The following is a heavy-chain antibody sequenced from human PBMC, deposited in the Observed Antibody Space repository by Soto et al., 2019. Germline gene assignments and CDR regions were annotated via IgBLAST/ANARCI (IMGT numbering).Heavy chain of an antibody. J-gene: IGHJ6*02. CDR2: ISSNGGST. V-gene: IGHV3-64*01. CDR1: GFTFSSYA. Sequence: GGSLRLSCAASGFTFSSYAMHWVRQAPGKGLEYVSAISSNGGSTYYANSVKGRFTISRDNSKNTLYLQMGSLRAEDMAVYYCARDLGYGDYLFYYYYGMDVWGQGTTVTVS. D-gene: IGHD4-17*01. CDR3: ARDLGYGDYLFYYYYGMDV.